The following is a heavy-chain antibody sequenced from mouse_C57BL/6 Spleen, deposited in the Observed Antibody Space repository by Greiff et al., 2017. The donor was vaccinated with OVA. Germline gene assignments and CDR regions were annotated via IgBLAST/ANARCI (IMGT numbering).Heavy chain of an antibody. D-gene: IGHD4-1*01. Sequence: QVQLKESGPELVKPGASVKISCKASGYTFTDYYINWVKQRPGQGLEWIGWIFPGSGSTYYNEKLKGKATLTVAKSSRTAYMLLSSRTTEDSAVYFCAIGELGDCDYWGQGTTLTVSS. J-gene: IGHJ2*01. CDR1: GYTFTDYY. CDR3: AIGELGDCDY. CDR2: IFPGSGST. V-gene: IGHV1-75*01.